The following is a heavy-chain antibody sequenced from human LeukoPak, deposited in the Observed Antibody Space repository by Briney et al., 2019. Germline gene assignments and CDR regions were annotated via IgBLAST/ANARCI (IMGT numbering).Heavy chain of an antibody. J-gene: IGHJ4*02. CDR3: AREGIAARPQPFDY. D-gene: IGHD6-6*01. CDR1: GGTFSSYA. V-gene: IGHV1-69*04. Sequence: GASVKVSCKASGGTFSSYAISWVRQAPGQGLEWMGRIIPILGIANYAQKFQGRVTITADKSTSTAYMELSSLRSEDTAVYYCAREGIAARPQPFDYWGQGTLVTVSS. CDR2: IIPILGIA.